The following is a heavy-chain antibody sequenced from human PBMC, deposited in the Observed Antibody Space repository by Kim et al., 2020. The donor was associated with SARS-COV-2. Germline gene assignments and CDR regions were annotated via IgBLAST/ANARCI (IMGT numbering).Heavy chain of an antibody. V-gene: IGHV4-59*13. CDR3: ARSEVIVPAAIPGWFDP. D-gene: IGHD2-2*02. CDR2: IYYSGST. J-gene: IGHJ5*02. Sequence: SETLSLTCTVSGGSISSYYWSWIRQPPGKGLEWIGYIYYSGSTNYNPSLKSRVTISVDTSKNQFSLKLSSVTAADTAVYYCARSEVIVPAAIPGWFDPWGQGTLVTVSS. CDR1: GGSISSYY.